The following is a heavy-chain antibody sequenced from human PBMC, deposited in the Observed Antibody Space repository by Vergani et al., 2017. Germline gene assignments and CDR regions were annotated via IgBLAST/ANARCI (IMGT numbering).Heavy chain of an antibody. Sequence: QLQLQESGPGLVKPSETLSLTCTVSGGSISSSSYYWGWIRQPPGKGLEWIGSIYYSGSTYYNPSLKSRVTISVDTSKNQFSLKLSSVTAADTAVYYCARVPYCYDSSGYDSPVDYWGQGTLVTVSA. CDR2: IYYSGST. J-gene: IGHJ4*02. CDR1: GGSISSSSYY. CDR3: ARVPYCYDSSGYDSPVDY. D-gene: IGHD3-22*01. V-gene: IGHV4-39*07.